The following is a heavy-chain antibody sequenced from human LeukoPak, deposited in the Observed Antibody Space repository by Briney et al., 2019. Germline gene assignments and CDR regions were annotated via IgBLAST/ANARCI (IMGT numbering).Heavy chain of an antibody. D-gene: IGHD3-10*01. V-gene: IGHV3-21*01. CDR3: ARAGELLYHKIDY. Sequence: GRSLRLSCAASGFTFSSYSMNWVRQSPGKGLEWVSLISGNSGYIYYADSVKGRFTISRDNAKNSLYLQMNSLRAEDTAVYYCARAGELLYHKIDYWGQGGQVTVSS. CDR1: GFTFSSYS. J-gene: IGHJ4*02. CDR2: ISGNSGYI.